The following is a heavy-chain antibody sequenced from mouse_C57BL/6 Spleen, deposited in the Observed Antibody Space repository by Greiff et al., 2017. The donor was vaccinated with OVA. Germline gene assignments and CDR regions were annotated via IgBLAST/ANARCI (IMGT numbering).Heavy chain of an antibody. CDR2: IDPNSGGT. D-gene: IGHD2-4*01. CDR1: GYTFTSYW. V-gene: IGHV1-72*01. Sequence: VQLQQPGAELVKPGASVKLSCKASGYTFTSYWMHWLKQRPGRGLEWIGRIDPNSGGTKYNEKFKSKATLTVDKPSSTAYLQLSSLTSEDSAVYDCARKITTREYYFDYWGQGTTLTVSS. CDR3: ARKITTREYYFDY. J-gene: IGHJ2*01.